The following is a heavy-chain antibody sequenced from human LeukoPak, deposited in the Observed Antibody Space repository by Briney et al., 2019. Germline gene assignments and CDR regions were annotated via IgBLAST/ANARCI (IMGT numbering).Heavy chain of an antibody. Sequence: GGSLRLSCAASGFTFSSYAMSWVRQAPGKGLEWVSLISATVGNTYYADSVKGRFTISRDNSKNTLYLHMNSLRAEDTAIYYCSSSVFYSSGWYGGYWGQGTLVTVSS. D-gene: IGHD6-19*01. J-gene: IGHJ4*02. CDR2: ISATVGNT. CDR1: GFTFSSYA. V-gene: IGHV3-23*01. CDR3: SSSVFYSSGWYGGY.